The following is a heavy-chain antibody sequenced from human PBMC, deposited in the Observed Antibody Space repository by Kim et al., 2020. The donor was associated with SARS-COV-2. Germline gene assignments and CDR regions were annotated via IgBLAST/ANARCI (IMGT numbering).Heavy chain of an antibody. CDR3: ASLGAVSGASRWGNWFDP. V-gene: IGHV3-21*01. D-gene: IGHD2-15*01. J-gene: IGHJ5*02. CDR2: ISSSSSYI. CDR1: GFTFSSYS. Sequence: GGSLRLSCAASGFTFSSYSMNWVRQAPGKGLEWVSSISSSSSYIYYADSVKGRFTISRDNAKNSLYLQMNSLRAEDTAVYYCASLGAVSGASRWGNWFDPWGQGTLAT.